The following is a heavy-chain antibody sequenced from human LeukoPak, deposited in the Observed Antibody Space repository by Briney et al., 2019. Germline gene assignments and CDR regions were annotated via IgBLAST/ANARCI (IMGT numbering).Heavy chain of an antibody. CDR2: ISTSSSYI. CDR3: ARDKGGNGYFDY. CDR1: GLTFISYR. D-gene: IGHD4-23*01. V-gene: IGHV3-21*01. Sequence: PGRSLRLSCAAPGLTFISYRMNWVKKAPGKGLKWVSSISTSSSYIYYAASVKGRFTISRDNAKHSLYLQMNSLRAEDTAVYYCARDKGGNGYFDYWGQGTLVTVSS. J-gene: IGHJ4*02.